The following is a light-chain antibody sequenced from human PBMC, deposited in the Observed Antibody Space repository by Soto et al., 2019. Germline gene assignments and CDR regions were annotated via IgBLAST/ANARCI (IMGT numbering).Light chain of an antibody. J-gene: IGKJ2*01. CDR2: GAS. Sequence: EIVMTQSPATLSVSPGERATLSCRASQSVSSNLAWYQQKPGQAPRLLIYGASTRATGIPARFSGSGSGTEFTRTISSLQYEDFAVYYCQQYNNWRTFGQGTKLEIK. CDR1: QSVSSN. V-gene: IGKV3-15*01. CDR3: QQYNNWRT.